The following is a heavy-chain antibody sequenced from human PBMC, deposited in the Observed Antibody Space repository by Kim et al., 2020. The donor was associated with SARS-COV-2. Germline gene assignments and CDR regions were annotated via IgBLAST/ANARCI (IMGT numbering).Heavy chain of an antibody. CDR3: ARTEMGDLTIFGVVSWKGALDN. J-gene: IGHJ3*02. CDR1: GGSVSSGSYY. Sequence: SETLSLTCTVSGGSVSSGSYYWSWLRQPPGKGLEWIGYIYYSGSTNYNPPLKRRVTISVDSSRNQFSLKLSSVTAADTAVYYCARTEMGDLTIFGVVSWKGALDNWGPGTKVTASA. V-gene: IGHV4-61*01. D-gene: IGHD3-3*01. CDR2: IYYSGST.